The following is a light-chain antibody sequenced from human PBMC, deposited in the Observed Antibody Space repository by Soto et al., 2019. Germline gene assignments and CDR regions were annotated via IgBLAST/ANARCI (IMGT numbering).Light chain of an antibody. CDR2: DVS. V-gene: IGLV2-14*01. CDR3: SCSTSSSSTEAV. Sequence: QSALTQPASVSGSPGQSITISCTGTSSDVGGYNYVSWYQQHPGKAPKLMIYDVSNRPSGVSNRFSGSKSGNTASLTISGLQAEDDAAYYCSCSTSSSSTEAVFGGGTKLTVL. J-gene: IGLJ2*01. CDR1: SSDVGGYNY.